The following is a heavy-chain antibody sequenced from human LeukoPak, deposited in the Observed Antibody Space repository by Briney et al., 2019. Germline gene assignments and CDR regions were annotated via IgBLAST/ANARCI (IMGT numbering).Heavy chain of an antibody. J-gene: IGHJ4*02. CDR3: ARGRRIAAAGLYYFDY. CDR2: ISSSSSYI. CDR1: GFTFSSYS. D-gene: IGHD6-13*01. V-gene: IGHV3-21*01. Sequence: PGGSLRLSCAASGFTFSSYSMNWVRQAPGKGLEWVSSISSSSSYIYYADSVKGRFTISRDNDKNSLYLQMNSLRAEDTAVYYCARGRRIAAAGLYYFDYWGQGTLVTVSS.